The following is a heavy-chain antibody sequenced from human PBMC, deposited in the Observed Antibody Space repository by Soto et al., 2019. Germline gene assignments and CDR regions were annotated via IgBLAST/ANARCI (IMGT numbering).Heavy chain of an antibody. CDR2: IWYDGSNK. Sequence: PGGSLRLSCAASGFTFSSYGMHWVRQAPGKGLEWVAVIWYDGSNKYYADSVKGRFTISRDNSKNTLYLQMNSLRAEDTAVYYCARDFIAAAENAFDIWGQGTMVTVSS. CDR1: GFTFSSYG. V-gene: IGHV3-33*01. J-gene: IGHJ3*02. CDR3: ARDFIAAAENAFDI. D-gene: IGHD6-13*01.